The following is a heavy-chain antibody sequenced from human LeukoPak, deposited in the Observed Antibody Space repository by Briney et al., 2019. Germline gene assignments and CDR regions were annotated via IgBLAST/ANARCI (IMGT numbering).Heavy chain of an antibody. V-gene: IGHV5-51*01. Sequence: GESLKISCNGSGYSFTDYWIGWVRQMPGKGLEWMGIIYPTHSDAKYSPSFQGQVTISVDRSVSTAYLQWSSLRASDTAMYYCVRLILNYGWDWGQGTLATVSS. CDR2: IYPTHSDA. CDR3: VRLILNYGWD. CDR1: GYSFTDYW. J-gene: IGHJ4*02. D-gene: IGHD3-10*01.